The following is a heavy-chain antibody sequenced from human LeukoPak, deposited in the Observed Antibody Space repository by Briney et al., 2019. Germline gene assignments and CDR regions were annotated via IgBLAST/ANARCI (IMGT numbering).Heavy chain of an antibody. D-gene: IGHD2-2*01. CDR1: GGTFSSYT. CDR2: IIPILGIA. Sequence: ASVKVSCKASGGTFSSYTISWVRQAPGQGPEWMGRIIPILGIANYAQKFQGRVTITADKSTSTAYMELSSLRSEDTAVYYCARGAVPAVNFDYWGQGTLVTVSS. V-gene: IGHV1-69*02. CDR3: ARGAVPAVNFDY. J-gene: IGHJ4*02.